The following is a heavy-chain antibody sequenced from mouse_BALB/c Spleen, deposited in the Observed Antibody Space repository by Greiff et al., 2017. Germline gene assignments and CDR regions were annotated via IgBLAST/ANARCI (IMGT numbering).Heavy chain of an antibody. CDR1: GYAFSSSW. Sequence: QVQLQQSGPELVKPGASVKISCKASGYAFSSSWMNWVKQRPGQGLEWIGRIYPGDGDTNYNGKFKGKATLTADKSSSTAYMQLSSLTSVDSAVYFCARGSNYYFDYWGQGTTLTVSS. CDR2: IYPGDGDT. J-gene: IGHJ2*01. V-gene: IGHV1-82*01. CDR3: ARGSNYYFDY. D-gene: IGHD2-5*01.